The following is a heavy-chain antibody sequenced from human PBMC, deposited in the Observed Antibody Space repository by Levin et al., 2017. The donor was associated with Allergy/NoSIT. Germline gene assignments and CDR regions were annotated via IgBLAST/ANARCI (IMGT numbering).Heavy chain of an antibody. Sequence: GESLKISCEASGFTFSSYGMHWVRQAPGKGLEWVAVIWSNGRTGYYADFVKGRFTFSRDNSKNTLSLQMDSLRAEDTAVYYCVREMGPRNAFDIWGQGTLVTVSS. V-gene: IGHV3-33*08. CDR3: VREMGPRNAFDI. CDR2: IWSNGRTG. D-gene: IGHD2-8*01. CDR1: GFTFSSYG. J-gene: IGHJ3*02.